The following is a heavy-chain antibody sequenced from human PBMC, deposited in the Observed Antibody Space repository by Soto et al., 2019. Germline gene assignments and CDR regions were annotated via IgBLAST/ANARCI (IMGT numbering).Heavy chain of an antibody. CDR1: GFSFSDYY. D-gene: IGHD6-19*01. V-gene: IGHV3-11*01. J-gene: IGHJ4*02. Sequence: QVQLVESGGGLVKPGGSLRLSCAASGFSFSDYYMSWIRQAPGKGLEWVSYISYTSSTIYYADSVKGRFTISRDNANNSLYLQMNSLRAEDTAFYYCARGRGTAVTGLAYWGQGTLVTVSS. CDR2: ISYTSSTI. CDR3: ARGRGTAVTGLAY.